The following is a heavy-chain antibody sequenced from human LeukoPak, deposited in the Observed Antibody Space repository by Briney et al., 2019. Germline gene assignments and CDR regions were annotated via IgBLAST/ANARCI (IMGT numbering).Heavy chain of an antibody. D-gene: IGHD3-3*01. Sequence: GGSLRLSCVASGFTFHDYAMHWVRQAPGKGLEWVSGISWNSASLGYADSVKGRFTISRDNAKKSLYLQMNSLRAEDMALYYCAKAQYYDFWSGYLDYWGQGTLVTVSS. CDR3: AKAQYYDFWSGYLDY. CDR2: ISWNSASL. J-gene: IGHJ4*02. V-gene: IGHV3-9*03. CDR1: GFTFHDYA.